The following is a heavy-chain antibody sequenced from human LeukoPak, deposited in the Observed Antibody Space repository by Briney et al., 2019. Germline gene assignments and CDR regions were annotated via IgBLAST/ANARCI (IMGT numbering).Heavy chain of an antibody. CDR3: ARDFDSTGYYPIDLPDY. D-gene: IGHD3-22*01. CDR1: GFTFSDYG. V-gene: IGHV3-33*01. J-gene: IGHJ4*02. CDR2: IWFDASNK. Sequence: GGSDRLSCAASGFTFSDYGMHWVRQPPGKGLEWVAVIWFDASNKYYADSVKGQFTVSRDDSKHTVYLQMNSLRAEDTAVYYCARDFDSTGYYPIDLPDYWGQGTLVTVSS.